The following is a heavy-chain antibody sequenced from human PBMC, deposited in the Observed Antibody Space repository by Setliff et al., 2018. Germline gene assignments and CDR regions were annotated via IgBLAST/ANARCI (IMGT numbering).Heavy chain of an antibody. CDR1: GFTFSNAW. CDR3: TTEPGGNSGFDV. V-gene: IGHV3-15*01. Sequence: PGGSLRLSCVASGFTFSNAWMSWVRQAPGKGLEWVGRVKFISQGGKTDYAAPVEDRFTISRDDSKNTLYLQMNDLKTEDTAVYFCTTEPGGNSGFDVWGQGTMVTVSS. D-gene: IGHD5-12*01. CDR2: VKFISQGGKT. J-gene: IGHJ3*01.